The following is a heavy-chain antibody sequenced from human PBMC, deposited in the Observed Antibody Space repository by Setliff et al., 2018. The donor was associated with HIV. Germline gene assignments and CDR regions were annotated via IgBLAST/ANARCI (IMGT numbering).Heavy chain of an antibody. Sequence: SVKVSCKASGYTFTNYGITWLRQAPGQGPDWMGWISTYNGNTNYVQKLQGRVTMTTDTSTSTAYMELRSLRSDDTAVYYCARDPPTYYYDSSGYYDYWGQGTLVTV. V-gene: IGHV1-18*01. CDR3: ARDPPTYYYDSSGYYDY. J-gene: IGHJ4*02. CDR1: GYTFTNYG. D-gene: IGHD3-22*01. CDR2: ISTYNGNT.